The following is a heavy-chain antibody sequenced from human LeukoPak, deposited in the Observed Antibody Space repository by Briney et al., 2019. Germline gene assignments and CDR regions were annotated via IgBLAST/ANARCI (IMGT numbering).Heavy chain of an antibody. J-gene: IGHJ6*02. D-gene: IGHD2-2*01. Sequence: PGGSLRLSCAASGFTFSSYAMSWVRQAPGKGLEWVSAISGSGGSTYYADSVKGRFTISRDNSKNTLYLQMNSLRAEDTAVYYCAKSYQPYCYYGMDVWGQGTTVTVSS. CDR3: AKSYQPYCYYGMDV. CDR2: ISGSGGST. CDR1: GFTFSSYA. V-gene: IGHV3-23*01.